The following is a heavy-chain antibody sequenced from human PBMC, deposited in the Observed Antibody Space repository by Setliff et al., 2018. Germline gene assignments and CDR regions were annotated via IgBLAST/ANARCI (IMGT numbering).Heavy chain of an antibody. CDR2: MDISGTT. D-gene: IGHD6-13*01. V-gene: IGHV4-59*08. Sequence: SETLSLTCSVSGGSISGDYWSWIRQPPGKGLEWIGYMDISGTTNYNPSLKSRVTISVDTSKNQFSLKLSSVPAANPAVYYCARPGYSSNWYGDDAFDVWGHGTMVTVSS. J-gene: IGHJ3*01. CDR3: ARPGYSSNWYGDDAFDV. CDR1: GGSISGDY.